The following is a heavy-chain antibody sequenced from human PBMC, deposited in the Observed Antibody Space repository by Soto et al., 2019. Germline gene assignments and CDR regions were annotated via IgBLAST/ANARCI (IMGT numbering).Heavy chain of an antibody. CDR3: ARDTSFGTSDY. CDR1: GYTFTSYA. CDR2: INADNGNT. D-gene: IGHD3-10*01. Sequence: ASVKVSCKASGYTFTSYAMHWVRQAPGQGLEWMGWINADNGNTKYAQKLQGRVTMTTDTSASTAYMELRSLRSDDTAVYYCARDTSFGTSDYWGQGALVTVSS. V-gene: IGHV1-3*01. J-gene: IGHJ4*02.